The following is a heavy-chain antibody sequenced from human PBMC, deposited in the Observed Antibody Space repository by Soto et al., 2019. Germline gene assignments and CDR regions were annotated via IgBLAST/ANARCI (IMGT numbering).Heavy chain of an antibody. V-gene: IGHV1-46*01. CDR3: AREILTKGYYYYYYGMDV. D-gene: IGHD2-15*01. CDR1: GYTFTSYY. CDR2: INPSGGST. Sequence: ASVKVSCKASGYTFTSYYMHWVRQAPGQGLEWMEIINPSGGSTSYAQKFQGRVTMTRDTSTSTVYMELSSLRSEDTAVYYCAREILTKGYYYYYYGMDVWGQGTTGTVSS. J-gene: IGHJ6*02.